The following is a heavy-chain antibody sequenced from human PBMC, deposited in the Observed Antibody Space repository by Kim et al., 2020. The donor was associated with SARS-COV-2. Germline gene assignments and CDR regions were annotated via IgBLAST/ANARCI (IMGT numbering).Heavy chain of an antibody. V-gene: IGHV3-11*05. CDR2: ISSSSSYT. CDR3: ARDMTTVVTRSVRYYYYGMDV. CDR1: GFTFSDYY. Sequence: GGSLRLSCAASGFTFSDYYMSWIRQAPGKGLEWVSYISSSSSYTNYADSVKGRFTISRDNAKNSLYLQMNSLRAEDTALYYCARDMTTVVTRSVRYYYYGMDVWGQGTTVTVSS. J-gene: IGHJ6*02. D-gene: IGHD4-17*01.